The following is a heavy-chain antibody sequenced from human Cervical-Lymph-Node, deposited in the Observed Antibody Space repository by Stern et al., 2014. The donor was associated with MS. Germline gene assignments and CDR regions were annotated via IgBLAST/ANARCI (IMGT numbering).Heavy chain of an antibody. CDR2: LGWNSATI. Sequence: VQLVQSGGGLVQPGRSLRLSCAASGFTFDHYAMHWVRQAPGKGLEWVSGLGWNSATIAYADSVKGRLTISRDDAKNSLYLQMNSLRAEDTAIYYCVKGDCSTTSCSTYFDSWGQGTLVTVSS. D-gene: IGHD2-2*01. CDR1: GFTFDHYA. V-gene: IGHV3-9*01. CDR3: VKGDCSTTSCSTYFDS. J-gene: IGHJ4*02.